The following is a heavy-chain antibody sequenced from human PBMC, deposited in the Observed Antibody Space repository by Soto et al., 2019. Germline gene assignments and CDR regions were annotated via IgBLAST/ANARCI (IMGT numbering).Heavy chain of an antibody. Sequence: PGGSLRLSCAASGFTFSSYAMHWVRQAPGKGLEWVAVISYDGSNKYYADSVKGRFTISRDNSKNTLYLQMNSLRAEDTAVYYCARSPGGSSRYYYGMDVWGQGTTVTVSS. CDR3: ARSPGGSSRYYYGMDV. D-gene: IGHD3-16*01. J-gene: IGHJ6*02. V-gene: IGHV3-30-3*01. CDR2: ISYDGSNK. CDR1: GFTFSSYA.